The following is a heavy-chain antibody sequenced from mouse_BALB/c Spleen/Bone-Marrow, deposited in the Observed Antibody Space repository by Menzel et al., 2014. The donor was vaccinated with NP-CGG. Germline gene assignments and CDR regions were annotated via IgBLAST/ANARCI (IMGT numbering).Heavy chain of an antibody. V-gene: IGHV7-3*02. CDR3: ARDKGRVFFDY. CDR1: GFTFTDYY. CDR2: IRNKANGYTT. Sequence: EVKLVESGGALVQPGGSLRLSCATSGFTFTDYYMNWVRQPPGKALEWLGFIRNKANGYTTEYSASVKGRFTISRDNSQSILYLQMNTLRADDSATYYCARDKGRVFFDYWGQGTTLTVSS. J-gene: IGHJ2*01.